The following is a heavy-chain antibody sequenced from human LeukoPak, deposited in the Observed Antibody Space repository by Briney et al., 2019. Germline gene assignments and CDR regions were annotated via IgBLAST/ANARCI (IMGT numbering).Heavy chain of an antibody. D-gene: IGHD5-24*01. Sequence: GESLQISCQGSGYSINNYWIGWVRQMPGKGLEWMGIIYPGDSDTRYSPSFQGQVTISADKSFSTAYLQWSSLKASDTAMYYCARGMLPFSRDGYTVLDYWGQGTLVTVSS. V-gene: IGHV5-51*01. CDR1: GYSINNYW. CDR2: IYPGDSDT. CDR3: ARGMLPFSRDGYTVLDY. J-gene: IGHJ4*02.